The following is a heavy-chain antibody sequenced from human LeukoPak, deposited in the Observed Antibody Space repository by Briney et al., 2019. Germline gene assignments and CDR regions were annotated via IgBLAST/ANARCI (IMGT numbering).Heavy chain of an antibody. CDR3: ARRVTHYYYYYMDV. CDR2: IYYSGST. J-gene: IGHJ6*03. Sequence: SETLSLTCTVSGSSISSHYWSWIRQPPGKGLEWIGYIYYSGSTNYNPSLKSRVTISVDTSKNQFSLKLSSVTAADTAVYYCARRVTHYYYYYMDVWGKGTTVTVSS. V-gene: IGHV4-59*11. CDR1: GSSISSHY. D-gene: IGHD5-18*01.